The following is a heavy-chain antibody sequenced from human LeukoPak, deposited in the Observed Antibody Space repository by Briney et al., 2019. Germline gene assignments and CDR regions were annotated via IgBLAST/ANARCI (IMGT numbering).Heavy chain of an antibody. CDR3: ARGVLWFGEYRRWFDP. CDR1: GGSFSGYY. V-gene: IGHV4-34*01. Sequence: PSETLSLTCAVYGGSFSGYYWSCIRQPPGKGLEWIGEINHSGSTNYNPSLKSRVTISVDTSKNQFSLKLSSVTAADTAVYYCARGVLWFGEYRRWFDPWGQGTLVTVSS. CDR2: INHSGST. J-gene: IGHJ5*02. D-gene: IGHD3-10*01.